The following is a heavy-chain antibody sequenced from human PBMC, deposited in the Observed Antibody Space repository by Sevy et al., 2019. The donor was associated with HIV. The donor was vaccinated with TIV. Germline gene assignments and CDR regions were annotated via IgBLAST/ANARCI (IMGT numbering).Heavy chain of an antibody. CDR2: ISGSGGST. Sequence: GGSLRLSCAASGFTFSSYAMSWVRQAPGKGLEWVSAISGSGGSTYYADSVKGRFTISRDNSKNTLYLQMNSLRAEDTAVDYCAKERLRFLEWLGYMDVWGKGTTVTVSS. CDR3: AKERLRFLEWLGYMDV. J-gene: IGHJ6*03. CDR1: GFTFSSYA. D-gene: IGHD3-3*01. V-gene: IGHV3-23*01.